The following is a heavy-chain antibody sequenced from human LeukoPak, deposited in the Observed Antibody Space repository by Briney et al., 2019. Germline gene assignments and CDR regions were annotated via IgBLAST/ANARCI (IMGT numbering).Heavy chain of an antibody. D-gene: IGHD3-22*01. CDR3: ARDGYYDSGGYPGY. CDR1: GFTFSSYW. Sequence: PGGSLRLSCAASGFTFSSYWMHWVRQAPGKGLVWVSRINTDGSSTSYADSVKGRFTISRDNSKNTLYLQMNSLRAEDTAVYYCARDGYYDSGGYPGYWGQGTLVTVSS. V-gene: IGHV3-74*01. CDR2: INTDGSST. J-gene: IGHJ4*02.